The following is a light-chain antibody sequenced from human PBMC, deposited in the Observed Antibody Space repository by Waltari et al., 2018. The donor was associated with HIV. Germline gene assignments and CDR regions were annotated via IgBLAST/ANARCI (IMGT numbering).Light chain of an antibody. CDR1: QNIENY. Sequence: IPMTQSPSALSASLGQRVTITCRSSQNIENYVNWYQQKPGKAPKLLIYAATTLHSGVPSRFSGSGSGTEFTLSVASLEREDAATYFCQQSYSTPPYTFGQGTKVQI. CDR2: AAT. V-gene: IGKV1-39*01. J-gene: IGKJ2*01. CDR3: QQSYSTPPYT.